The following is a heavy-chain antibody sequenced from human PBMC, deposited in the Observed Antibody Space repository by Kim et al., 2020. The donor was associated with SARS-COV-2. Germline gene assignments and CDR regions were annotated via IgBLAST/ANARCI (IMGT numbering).Heavy chain of an antibody. V-gene: IGHV3-9*01. CDR1: GFTFDDFA. CDR2: ISWNSDSV. J-gene: IGHJ4*02. D-gene: IGHD2-21*01. Sequence: GGSLRLSCTASGFTFDDFAMHWVRQAPGKGLEWVSGISWNSDSVAYADSVKGRFTISRDNAKKSLYLQMNSLRTEDTALYYCVPIDPGEDFDYWGRGTLVTVSS. CDR3: VPIDPGEDFDY.